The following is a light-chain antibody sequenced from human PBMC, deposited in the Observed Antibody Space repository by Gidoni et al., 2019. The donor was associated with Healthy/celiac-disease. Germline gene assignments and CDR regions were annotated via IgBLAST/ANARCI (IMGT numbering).Light chain of an antibody. CDR1: ALPKQY. V-gene: IGLV3-25*02. CDR2: KDS. CDR3: QSADSSGTNWV. J-gene: IGLJ3*02. Sequence: SYELTQPPSVSVSPGQTARITCSGDALPKQYAYWYQQKPGQAPVLVIYKDSERPSGIPERFSGSSSGTTVTLTISGAQAEDEADYYCQSADSSGTNWVFGGGTKLTVL.